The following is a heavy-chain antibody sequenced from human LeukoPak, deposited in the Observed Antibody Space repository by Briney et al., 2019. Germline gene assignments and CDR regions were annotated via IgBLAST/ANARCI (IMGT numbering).Heavy chain of an antibody. V-gene: IGHV3-48*04. Sequence: GGSLRLSCAASGFTFSNYWMSWVRQAPGKGLEWVSYISSSGSTIYYADSVKGRFTISRDNAKNSLYLQMNSLRAEDTAVYYCARDFDSSGYYYLGAFDIWGQGTMVTVSS. CDR1: GFTFSNYW. CDR3: ARDFDSSGYYYLGAFDI. CDR2: ISSSGSTI. D-gene: IGHD3-22*01. J-gene: IGHJ3*02.